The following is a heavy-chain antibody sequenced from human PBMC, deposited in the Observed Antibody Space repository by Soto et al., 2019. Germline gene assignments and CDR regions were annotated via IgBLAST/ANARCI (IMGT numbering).Heavy chain of an antibody. D-gene: IGHD6-13*01. CDR2: INHSGST. J-gene: IGHJ4*02. CDR1: GGSFSGYY. CDR3: ARGVSSSWYRY. Sequence: QVQLQQWGAGLLKPSETLSLTCAVYGGSFSGYYWSWIRQPPGKGLEWIGEINHSGSTNYNPSLXSRVXISVDTSKNQFSLKLSSVTAADTAVYYCARGVSSSWYRYWGQGTXVTVXS. V-gene: IGHV4-34*01.